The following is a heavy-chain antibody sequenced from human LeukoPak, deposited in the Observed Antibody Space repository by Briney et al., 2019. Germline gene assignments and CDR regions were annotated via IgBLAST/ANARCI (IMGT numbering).Heavy chain of an antibody. J-gene: IGHJ5*02. CDR2: IYYSGTT. CDR1: GGSISSYY. V-gene: IGHV4-59*01. Sequence: PSETLSLTCSVSGGSISSYYWSWIRQPPGKGLQWIGYIYYSGTTNYNPSLKSRVTISVDTSKNQFPLNLSSVTAADTAVYYCARRGSSFDWFDPWGQGTLVTVSS. CDR3: ARRGSSFDWFDP. D-gene: IGHD6-6*01.